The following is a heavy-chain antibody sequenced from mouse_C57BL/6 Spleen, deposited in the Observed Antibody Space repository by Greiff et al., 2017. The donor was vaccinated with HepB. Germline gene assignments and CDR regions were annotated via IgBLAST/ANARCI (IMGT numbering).Heavy chain of an antibody. CDR1: GYTFTSYW. Sequence: QVQLQQPGAELVKPGASVKLSCKASGYTFTSYWMHWVKQRPGRGLEWIGRIDPNSGGTKYNEKFKSKATLTVDKPSSTAYMQLSSLPSEDAAVYYCAFYYGKGYYAMDYWGQGTSVTVSS. V-gene: IGHV1-72*01. CDR3: AFYYGKGYYAMDY. J-gene: IGHJ4*01. D-gene: IGHD2-1*01. CDR2: IDPNSGGT.